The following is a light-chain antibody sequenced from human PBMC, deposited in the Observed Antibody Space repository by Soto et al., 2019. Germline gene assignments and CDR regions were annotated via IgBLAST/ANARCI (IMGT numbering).Light chain of an antibody. V-gene: IGKV3-15*01. Sequence: EIVMTQSPATLSVSPGENATLSCRASQSINKKLAWYQQRPGQAPRLLIFGASTRATGVAARFSGSGSGTEFTLTISSLQSEDFAVYYCQQYNSWPPRTFGQGTKVETK. J-gene: IGKJ1*01. CDR2: GAS. CDR3: QQYNSWPPRT. CDR1: QSINKK.